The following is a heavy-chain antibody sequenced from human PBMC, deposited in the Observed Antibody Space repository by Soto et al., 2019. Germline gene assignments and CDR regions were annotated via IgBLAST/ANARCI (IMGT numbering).Heavy chain of an antibody. Sequence: GGSLRLSCAASGISFSTYAMNWVRQAPGKGLEWVSYISSGSSTIYYAESVKGRFTTSRDNAKKSLFLQMNSLRAEDTAVYYCAVDYYYMDVWGKGTTVTVSS. J-gene: IGHJ6*03. CDR3: AVDYYYMDV. CDR2: ISSGSSTI. CDR1: GISFSTYA. V-gene: IGHV3-48*01.